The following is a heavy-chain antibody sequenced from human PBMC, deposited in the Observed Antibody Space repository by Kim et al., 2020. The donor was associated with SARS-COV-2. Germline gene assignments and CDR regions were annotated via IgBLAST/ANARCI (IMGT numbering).Heavy chain of an antibody. D-gene: IGHD2-21*01. CDR2: ISYTGGT. CDR3: ASIPDAPLCNNYFDS. V-gene: IGHV4-59*11. CDR1: GVSINSHY. Sequence: SETLSLTCTVSGVSINSHYWIWIRQPPGKGLEWIGYISYTGGTSYNPSLTSRVTISVDTSKNQYPLQLTSVPAADTADYYCASIPDAPLCNNYFDSWGQGTLFSVSS. J-gene: IGHJ4*02.